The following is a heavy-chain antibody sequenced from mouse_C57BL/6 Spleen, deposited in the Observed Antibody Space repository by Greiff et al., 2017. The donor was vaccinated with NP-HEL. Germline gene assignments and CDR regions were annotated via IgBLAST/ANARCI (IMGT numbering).Heavy chain of an antibody. J-gene: IGHJ2*01. CDR1: GYAFSSSW. Sequence: QVQLQQSGPELVKPGASVKISCKASGYAFSSSWMNWVKQRPGKGLEWIGRIYPGDGDTNYNGKFKGKATLTADKSSSTAYMQLSSLTSEDSAVYFCARSANWDVDFDYWGQGTTLTVSS. CDR2: IYPGDGDT. D-gene: IGHD4-1*01. V-gene: IGHV1-82*01. CDR3: ARSANWDVDFDY.